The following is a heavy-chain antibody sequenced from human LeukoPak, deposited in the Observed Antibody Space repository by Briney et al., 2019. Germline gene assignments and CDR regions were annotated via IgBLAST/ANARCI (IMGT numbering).Heavy chain of an antibody. D-gene: IGHD2-15*01. Sequence: GGSLRLSCVASGLTYRNAWMTWVRQAPGKGLEWVGRIKSNPDGGTTDFAASVKGRFFISRDDSKSTLSLQMNSLTIEDTAVYYCTTGGPHISGHPLDYWGQGIPVTVSS. V-gene: IGHV3-15*05. J-gene: IGHJ4*02. CDR1: GLTYRNAW. CDR3: TTGGPHISGHPLDY. CDR2: IKSNPDGGTT.